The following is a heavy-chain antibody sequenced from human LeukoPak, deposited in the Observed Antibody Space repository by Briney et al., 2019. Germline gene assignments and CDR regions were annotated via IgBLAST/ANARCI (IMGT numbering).Heavy chain of an antibody. CDR3: MSYAGRSDDY. J-gene: IGHJ4*02. Sequence: PGGSLRLSCAASGFTFSRYSMNWVRRAPGKGLEWGSSISSSSSYRYYAESVKGRFTISRDNAKNSLHLQMHSLRAEDTAVYYCMSYAGRSDDYWGQGTLVTVSS. V-gene: IGHV3-21*01. D-gene: IGHD3-16*01. CDR1: GFTFSRYS. CDR2: ISSSSSYR.